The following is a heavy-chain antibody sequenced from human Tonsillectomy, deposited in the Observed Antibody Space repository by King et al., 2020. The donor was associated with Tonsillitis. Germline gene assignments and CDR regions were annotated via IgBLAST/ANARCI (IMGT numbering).Heavy chain of an antibody. CDR3: AKARAGYTYAFDS. D-gene: IGHD3-16*01. CDR1: GFTFNTFA. V-gene: IGHV3-23*04. Sequence: VQLVESGGGLVQPGGALRLSCAASGFTFNTFAMNGVRQTPGTGLEWVSVISGSTDITYYATSVRGRFTISRDNSKYILYLQMNSLRAEDTAVYYCAKARAGYTYAFDSWGQGTLVTVSS. J-gene: IGHJ4*02. CDR2: ISGSTDIT.